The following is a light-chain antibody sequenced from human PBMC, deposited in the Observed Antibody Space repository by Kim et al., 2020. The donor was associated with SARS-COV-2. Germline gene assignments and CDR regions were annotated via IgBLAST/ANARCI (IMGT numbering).Light chain of an antibody. CDR2: TAS. CDR1: QGIRNA. Sequence: ASVGDRVTVTCRASQGIRNALSWYQQRPGKAPKLLIYTASNLQSGVPSRFSGSGSGTDFTLTISSLQPEDFATYFCLQDYISPLTFGGGTKVEIK. V-gene: IGKV1-6*01. CDR3: LQDYISPLT. J-gene: IGKJ4*01.